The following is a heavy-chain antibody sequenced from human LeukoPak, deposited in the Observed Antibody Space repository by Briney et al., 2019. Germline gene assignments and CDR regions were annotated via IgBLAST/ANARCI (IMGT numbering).Heavy chain of an antibody. V-gene: IGHV1-18*01. CDR2: ISTYNGYT. CDR1: GYTFTSYG. D-gene: IGHD1-26*01. J-gene: IGHJ4*02. CDR3: ARTPPPTIVGAHYFDY. Sequence: AASVKVSCKASGYTFTSYGINWVRRAPGQGLEWMGWISTYNGYTNYAQNLQGRVTMTTDTSASTVYLELRSLRSDDTAVYYCARTPPPTIVGAHYFDYWGQGTLVTVSS.